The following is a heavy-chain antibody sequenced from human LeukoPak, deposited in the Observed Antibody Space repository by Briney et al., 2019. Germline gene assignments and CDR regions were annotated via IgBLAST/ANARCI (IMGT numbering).Heavy chain of an antibody. Sequence: GGSLRLSCAASGFTFSSYGMHWVRQAPGKGLEWVAFIRYDGSNKYYADSVKGRFTISRDNSKNTLYLQMNSLRAEDTAVYYCAKDLLYYYDSSGGPWGQGTLVTVSS. CDR1: GFTFSSYG. CDR2: IRYDGSNK. V-gene: IGHV3-30*02. D-gene: IGHD3-22*01. J-gene: IGHJ5*02. CDR3: AKDLLYYYDSSGGP.